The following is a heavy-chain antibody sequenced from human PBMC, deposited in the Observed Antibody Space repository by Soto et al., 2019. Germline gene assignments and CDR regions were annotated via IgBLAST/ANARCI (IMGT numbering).Heavy chain of an antibody. CDR3: ARQYVDTAMGSDY. CDR2: IYYSGST. D-gene: IGHD5-18*01. J-gene: IGHJ4*02. Sequence: QLQLQESGPGLVKPSETLSLTCTVSGGSISTSSYYWGWIRQPPGKGLEWIGSIYYSGSTYYNPSLKSRVTISVDTSKNQFSLKLSSVTAADTAVYYCARQYVDTAMGSDYWGQGTLVTVSS. V-gene: IGHV4-39*01. CDR1: GGSISTSSYY.